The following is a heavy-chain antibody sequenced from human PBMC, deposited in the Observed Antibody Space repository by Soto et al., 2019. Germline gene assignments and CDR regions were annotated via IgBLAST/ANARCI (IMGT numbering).Heavy chain of an antibody. D-gene: IGHD2-15*01. CDR3: ANRISSDMDV. CDR2: IHPSYGDT. CDR1: GYTFNNHY. V-gene: IGHV1-46*02. J-gene: IGHJ6*02. Sequence: QVQLVQSGAEVKEPGASVKVSCKASGYTFNNHYIHWVRQAPGQGLEWMGRIHPSYGDTTFAQRFWGRVTLTRDTSSTTVYMELTSLTSADTAVYYRANRISSDMDVWGQGTTVTVSS.